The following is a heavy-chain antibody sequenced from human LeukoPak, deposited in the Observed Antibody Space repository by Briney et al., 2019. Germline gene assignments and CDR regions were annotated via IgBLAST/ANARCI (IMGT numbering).Heavy chain of an antibody. D-gene: IGHD3-3*01. V-gene: IGHV3-20*04. CDR3: ARNSNYDFWSGYYTPSPIDY. J-gene: IGHJ4*02. Sequence: PGGSLRLSCAASGFTFDDYGMSWVRQAPGKGLEWVSGINWNGGSTGYADSVKGRFTISRDNAKNSLYLQMNSLRAEDTAVYYCARNSNYDFWSGYYTPSPIDYWGQGTLVTVSS. CDR2: INWNGGST. CDR1: GFTFDDYG.